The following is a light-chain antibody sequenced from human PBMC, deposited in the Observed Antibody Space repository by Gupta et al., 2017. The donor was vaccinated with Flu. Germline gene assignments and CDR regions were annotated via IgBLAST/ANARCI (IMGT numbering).Light chain of an antibody. CDR1: SSNLGSYT. V-gene: IGLV1-44*01. Sequence: QSILSQPPSASGTPGQRVTISCSGGSSNLGSYTVNWYQQLPGTAPKLLVYSNNQRPSGVPDRFSGSKSGTSASLAISGLQAEDEADYYCAAWDDSLKGVFGGGTKLTVL. CDR3: AAWDDSLKGV. J-gene: IGLJ2*01. CDR2: SNN.